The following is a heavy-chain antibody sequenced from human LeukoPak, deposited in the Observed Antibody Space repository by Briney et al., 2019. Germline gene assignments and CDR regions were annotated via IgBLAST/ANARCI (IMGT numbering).Heavy chain of an antibody. D-gene: IGHD4-23*01. Sequence: GASVKVSCKASGGTFSSYTISWVRQGPGQGLEWMGGIIPIFGTANYAQKFQGRVTITADESTSTAYMELSSLRSEDTAVYYCARYGGNNAFDIWGQGTMVTVSS. V-gene: IGHV1-69*01. CDR3: ARYGGNNAFDI. CDR2: IIPIFGTA. J-gene: IGHJ3*02. CDR1: GGTFSSYT.